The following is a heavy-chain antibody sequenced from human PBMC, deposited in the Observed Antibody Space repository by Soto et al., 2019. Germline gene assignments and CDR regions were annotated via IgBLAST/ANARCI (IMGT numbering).Heavy chain of an antibody. CDR1: GYTFTSYG. CDR3: ARDPGEEQLVRNYYYYGMDV. CDR2: ISAYNGNT. Sequence: QVQLVQSGAEVKKPGASVKVSCKASGYTFTSYGISWVRQAPGQGLEWMGWISAYNGNTNYAQKLQGRVTMTTDTSTSTAYMGLRSLRSDDTAVYYCARDPGEEQLVRNYYYYGMDVWGQGTTVTVSS. V-gene: IGHV1-18*01. D-gene: IGHD6-6*01. J-gene: IGHJ6*02.